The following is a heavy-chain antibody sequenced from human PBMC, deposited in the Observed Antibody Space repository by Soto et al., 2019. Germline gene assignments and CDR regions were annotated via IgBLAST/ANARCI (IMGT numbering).Heavy chain of an antibody. CDR3: ARQRRDFDY. CDR1: GGSISNYY. V-gene: IGHV4-59*08. J-gene: IGHJ4*02. CDR2: IFSSGST. Sequence: SETLSLTCTVSGGSISNYYWSWIRQPPGKGLQWIGYIFSSGSTNYNPSLKSRVTISVDTSKNQFSLNLSSVTAADTAVYYCARQRRDFDYWGQGSLVTVS.